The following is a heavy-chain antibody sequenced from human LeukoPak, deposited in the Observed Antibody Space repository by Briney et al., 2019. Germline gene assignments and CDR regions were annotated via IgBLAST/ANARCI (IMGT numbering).Heavy chain of an antibody. J-gene: IGHJ6*02. CDR3: ARGLLTASGHYYYGMDV. CDR2: ISAYNGNT. V-gene: IGHV1-18*01. Sequence: ASVKVSCKASGYTFTSYGISWVRQAPGQGLEWMGWISAYNGNTNYAQKLQGRVTMTTDTSTSTAYMELRSLRSDDTAVYYCARGLLTASGHYYYGMDVWGQGTTVTVSS. CDR1: GYTFTSYG. D-gene: IGHD3-9*01.